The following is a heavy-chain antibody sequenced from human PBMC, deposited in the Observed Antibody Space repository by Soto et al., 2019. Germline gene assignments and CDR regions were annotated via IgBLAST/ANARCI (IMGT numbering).Heavy chain of an antibody. CDR3: ATANMVRGVIILVY. Sequence: GASVKVSCKASGYTFTGYYMHWVRQAPGQGLEWMGWINPNSGGTNYAQKFQGWVTMTRDTSISTAYMELSRLRSDDTAVYYCATANMVRGVIILVYWGQGTLVTVSS. V-gene: IGHV1-2*04. J-gene: IGHJ4*02. D-gene: IGHD3-10*01. CDR2: INPNSGGT. CDR1: GYTFTGYY.